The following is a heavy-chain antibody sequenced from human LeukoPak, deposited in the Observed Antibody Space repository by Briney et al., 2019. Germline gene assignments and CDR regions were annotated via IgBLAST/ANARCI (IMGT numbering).Heavy chain of an antibody. J-gene: IGHJ5*02. CDR1: GGSISSGSYY. Sequence: SETLSLTCTVSGGSISSGSYYWNWIRQPAGKGLEWIGRIYTSGSTNYNPSLKSRVTISVDTSKNQFSLKLSSVTAADTAVYYCARVFGHYYGSGSYNWFDPWGQGTLVTVSS. D-gene: IGHD3-10*01. CDR3: ARVFGHYYGSGSYNWFDP. V-gene: IGHV4-61*02. CDR2: IYTSGST.